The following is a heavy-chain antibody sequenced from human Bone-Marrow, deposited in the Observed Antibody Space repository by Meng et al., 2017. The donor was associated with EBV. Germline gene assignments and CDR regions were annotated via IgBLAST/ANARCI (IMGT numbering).Heavy chain of an antibody. CDR1: GLIVGSNY. CDR3: ARDLWSSGWYGGFDF. V-gene: IGHV3-53*01. Sequence: VWLVEAGGRLIQPGVSLRLSCAAAGLIVGSNYSSWVRQAPGKGLEWVAVSYSGGSTYYADSVRGRFTISRDNSKNMLYLQLNSLRVEDTAVYFCARDLWSSGWYGGFDFWGQGTLVTVSS. J-gene: IGHJ4*02. CDR2: SYSGGST. D-gene: IGHD6-13*01.